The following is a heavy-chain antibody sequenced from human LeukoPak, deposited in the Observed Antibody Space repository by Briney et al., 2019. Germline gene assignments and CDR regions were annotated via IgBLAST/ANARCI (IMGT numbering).Heavy chain of an antibody. D-gene: IGHD3-3*01. V-gene: IGHV3-23*01. J-gene: IGHJ4*02. CDR3: ARVLSFGVVFDY. CDR2: ISGRGGST. Sequence: PGGSLRLSCAASGFTFSSYAMNWVRQAPGKGLEWVSGISGRGGSTYYADSVKGRFTISRDNSKNTLYLQMNSLRAEDTAVYYCARVLSFGVVFDYWGQGTLVTVSS. CDR1: GFTFSSYA.